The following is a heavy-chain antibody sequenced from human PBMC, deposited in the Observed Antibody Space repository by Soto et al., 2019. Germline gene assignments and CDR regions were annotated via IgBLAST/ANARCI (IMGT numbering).Heavy chain of an antibody. CDR3: ARDDATIGIDY. V-gene: IGHV1-46*01. J-gene: IGHJ4*02. CDR1: GYTFTSYY. CDR2: INPSGGST. D-gene: IGHD5-12*01. Sequence: ASVKVSCKASGYTFTSYYMHWLRQAPGQGLEWMGIINPSGGSTSYAQKFQGRVTMTRDTSTSTVYMELSSLRSEDTAVYYCARDDATIGIDYWGQGTLVTVSS.